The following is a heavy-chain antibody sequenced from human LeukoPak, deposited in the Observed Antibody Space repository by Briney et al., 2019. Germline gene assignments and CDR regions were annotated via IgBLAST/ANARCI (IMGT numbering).Heavy chain of an antibody. CDR1: GFTFSTYA. D-gene: IGHD6-13*01. CDR3: VAGYSSSWSYFDY. Sequence: GGSLRLSCSASGFTFSTYAMHWVRQAPGKGLEHVSTINTNGDDTYYADSVKGRFTISRDNSKNTLYLQMSSLRAEDTAVYYCVAGYSSSWSYFDYWGQGTLVTVSS. V-gene: IGHV3-64D*09. CDR2: INTNGDDT. J-gene: IGHJ4*02.